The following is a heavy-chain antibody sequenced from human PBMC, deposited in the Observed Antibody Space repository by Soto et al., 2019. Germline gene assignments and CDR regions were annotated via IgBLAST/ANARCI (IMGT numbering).Heavy chain of an antibody. CDR3: ARTYDSNGYANEFDS. D-gene: IGHD3-22*01. CDR2: IYDNGIT. J-gene: IGHJ4*02. Sequence: QVVLQESGPGLVKPSETLSLTCSVSGRSITSYYWSWVRQPPGKGLEWIGYIYDNGITSQNPSIKSRVTMSADTSQNQSSLKLTSVTGADTAVYYCARTYDSNGYANEFDSWGQGILVTVTS. CDR1: GRSITSYY. V-gene: IGHV4-59*12.